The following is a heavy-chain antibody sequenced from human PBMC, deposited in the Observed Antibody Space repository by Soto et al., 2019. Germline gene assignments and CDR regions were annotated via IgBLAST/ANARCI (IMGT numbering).Heavy chain of an antibody. J-gene: IGHJ3*02. V-gene: IGHV3-23*01. Sequence: VQLLESGGGLAQPGGSLRLSCAASGFAFSSHPMSWVRQAPEKGLEWVSGISDSGGITYNADSVKGRFTISRDNSKNTLYLQMNRLRAEDTAVYYCARRAIGSSRAFDIWGQGTMVTVSS. CDR1: GFAFSSHP. CDR2: ISDSGGIT. D-gene: IGHD6-6*01. CDR3: ARRAIGSSRAFDI.